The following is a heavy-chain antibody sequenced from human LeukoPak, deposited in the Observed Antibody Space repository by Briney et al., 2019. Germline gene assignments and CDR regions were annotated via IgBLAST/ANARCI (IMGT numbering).Heavy chain of an antibody. Sequence: PGGSLRLSCAAYGFPFSNSAMNWVRQAPGKGLEWVSYISSSSNTVYYAESVEGRFTISRDNAKNSLYLQMNSLRADDTAVYYCARAAGDSSHFDYWGQGALVSVSS. CDR2: ISSSSNTV. V-gene: IGHV3-48*04. J-gene: IGHJ4*02. CDR3: ARAAGDSSHFDY. CDR1: GFPFSNSA. D-gene: IGHD3-22*01.